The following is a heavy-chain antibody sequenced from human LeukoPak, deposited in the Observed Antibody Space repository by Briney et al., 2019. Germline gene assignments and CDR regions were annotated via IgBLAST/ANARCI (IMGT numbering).Heavy chain of an antibody. J-gene: IGHJ4*02. Sequence: ASVTVSCKASGYTFTVYYIHWVRQAPGQGLEWMGWIYPNSGGTSYAQKFQGSVTMTRDTSIRTAYMELSRLTSDDTAVYYCARADYNNHPLDQWGQGTLVTVSS. D-gene: IGHD4-11*01. V-gene: IGHV1-2*02. CDR3: ARADYNNHPLDQ. CDR2: IYPNSGGT. CDR1: GYTFTVYY.